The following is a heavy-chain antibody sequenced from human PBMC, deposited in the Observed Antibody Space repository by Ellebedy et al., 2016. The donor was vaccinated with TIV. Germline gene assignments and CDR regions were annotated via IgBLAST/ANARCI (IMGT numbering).Heavy chain of an antibody. V-gene: IGHV4-39*07. Sequence: MPSETLSLTCTVSGGSISDSDYYWDWIRQPPGKGLEWIGSIHYRGSTYYNPSLKSRVTISVDTSKNQFSLNLSSVTAADTAVYYCARHPALPRGRFDPWGQGILVTVSS. CDR1: GGSISDSDYY. CDR3: ARHPALPRGRFDP. J-gene: IGHJ5*02. CDR2: IHYRGST.